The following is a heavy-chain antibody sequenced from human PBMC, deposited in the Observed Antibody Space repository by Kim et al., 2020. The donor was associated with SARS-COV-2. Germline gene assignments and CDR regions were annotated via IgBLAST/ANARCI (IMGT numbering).Heavy chain of an antibody. CDR3: ARGTFQQGFDP. Sequence: GGSLRLCCEASGFTFSNYWMNWVRQGPGKGLVWVSRINSDGGDTHYADSVKGRFTISRDNAEHTLHLQLNSLGVEDTAIYYCARGTFQQGFDPWGQGTLVTVSS. CDR1: GFTFSNYW. V-gene: IGHV3-74*01. CDR2: INSDGGDT. J-gene: IGHJ5*02.